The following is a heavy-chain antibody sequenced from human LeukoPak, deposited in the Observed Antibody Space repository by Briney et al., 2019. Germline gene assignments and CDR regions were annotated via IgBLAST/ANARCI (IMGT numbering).Heavy chain of an antibody. V-gene: IGHV1-69*13. J-gene: IGHJ4*02. D-gene: IGHD4-17*01. CDR1: GGTFSSYA. CDR3: ARIAGLHYGHPTKDY. Sequence: ASVKVSCKASGGTFSSYAISWVRQAPGQGLEWMGGIIPIFGTANYAQKFQGRVTITADESTSTAYMELSSLRSEDTAVYYCARIAGLHYGHPTKDYWGQGTLVTVSS. CDR2: IIPIFGTA.